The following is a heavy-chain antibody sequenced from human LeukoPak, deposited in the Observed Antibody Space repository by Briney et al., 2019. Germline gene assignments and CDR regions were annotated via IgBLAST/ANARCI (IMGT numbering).Heavy chain of an antibody. D-gene: IGHD2-15*01. V-gene: IGHV3-33*01. CDR1: GFTFSSHG. J-gene: IGHJ4*02. Sequence: GGSLRLSCAASGFTFSSHGMHWVRQAPGKGLEWVAHVWFDGTNKYYADSVKGRFTISRDNSKNTLNLQMNSLRAEDTAVYYCASDQCSVACNGGRCYTGPLDYWGQGTLVTVAS. CDR2: VWFDGTNK. CDR3: ASDQCSVACNGGRCYTGPLDY.